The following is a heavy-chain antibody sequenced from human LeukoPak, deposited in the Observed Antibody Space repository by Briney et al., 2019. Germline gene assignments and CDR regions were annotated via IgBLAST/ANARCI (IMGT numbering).Heavy chain of an antibody. CDR1: GFTFSGYW. Sequence: GGSLRLSCAASGFTFSGYWMSWVRQAPGKGLEWVANIEEHGSQKYYVDSVKGRFTTSRDNAKNSVYLQINSLRAEDTAVYYCARVGRVTTPRYSDYWGQGTLVTVSS. J-gene: IGHJ4*02. CDR2: IEEHGSQK. D-gene: IGHD4-17*01. V-gene: IGHV3-7*01. CDR3: ARVGRVTTPRYSDY.